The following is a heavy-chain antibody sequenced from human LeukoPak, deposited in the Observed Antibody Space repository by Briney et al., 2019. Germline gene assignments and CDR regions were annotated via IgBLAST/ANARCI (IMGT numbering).Heavy chain of an antibody. CDR1: GYNFLSHG. CDR3: ARGPYTAFWDY. CDR2: VSPTGGKT. D-gene: IGHD2-2*02. V-gene: IGHV1-18*04. J-gene: IGHJ4*02. Sequence: GASVNVSCKTSGYNFLSHGFSWVRQAAGQGLEWMGWVSPTGGKTDYAQKFQARVTMTADTSTNTVYMELRSLKSDDTGVYFCARGPYTAFWDYWGQGTLLTVSS.